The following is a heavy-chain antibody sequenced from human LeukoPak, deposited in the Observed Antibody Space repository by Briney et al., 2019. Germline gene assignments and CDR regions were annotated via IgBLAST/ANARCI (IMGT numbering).Heavy chain of an antibody. D-gene: IGHD3-22*01. J-gene: IGHJ4*02. Sequence: SETLSLTCTVSGGSISSYYWSWIRQPPGKGLEWIGYIYYSGCTNYNPPLKSRVTISVDTSKNQFSLKLSSVTAADTAVYYCASYSYYYDSSGYFDYWGQGTLVTVSS. CDR3: ASYSYYYDSSGYFDY. CDR2: IYYSGCT. CDR1: GGSISSYY. V-gene: IGHV4-59*01.